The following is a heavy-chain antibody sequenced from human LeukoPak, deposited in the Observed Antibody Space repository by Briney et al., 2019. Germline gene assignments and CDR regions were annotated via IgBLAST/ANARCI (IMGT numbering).Heavy chain of an antibody. CDR1: GYTFTGYY. Sequence: ASVKVSCKASGYTFTGYYMHWVRRAPGQGLEWMGCINPNSGGTNYAQRFQGRVTMTRDTSISTAYMELSRLRSDDTAVYYCAREHCSSTSCYTVNDYWGQGTLVTVSS. CDR3: AREHCSSTSCYTVNDY. D-gene: IGHD2-2*02. J-gene: IGHJ4*02. CDR2: INPNSGGT. V-gene: IGHV1-2*02.